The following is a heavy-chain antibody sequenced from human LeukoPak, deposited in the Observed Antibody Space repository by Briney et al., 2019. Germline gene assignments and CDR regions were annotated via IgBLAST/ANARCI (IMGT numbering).Heavy chain of an antibody. J-gene: IGHJ5*02. V-gene: IGHV1-2*02. CDR1: GYTFTGYY. CDR2: INPNRGDT. Sequence: ASVKVSCKASGYTFTGYYMHWVRQAPGQGLEWMGWINPNRGDTNYAQKFQGRVTMTRDMSISTAYMEVSRLISDDTAVYYCARGGSYGSGNRWFDPWGQGTLVTVSS. CDR3: ARGGSYGSGNRWFDP. D-gene: IGHD3-10*01.